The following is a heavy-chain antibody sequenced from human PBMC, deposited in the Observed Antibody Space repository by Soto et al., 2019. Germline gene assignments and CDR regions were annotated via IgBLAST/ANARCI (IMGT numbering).Heavy chain of an antibody. CDR1: GGTFSSYA. V-gene: IGHV1-69*12. CDR2: IIPIFGTA. CDR3: ARDAPSVDIAVAGTRWFDP. J-gene: IGHJ5*02. D-gene: IGHD6-19*01. Sequence: QVQLVQSGAEVKKPGSSVKVSCKASGGTFSSYAISWVRQAPGQGLEWMGGIIPIFGTANYAQKFQGRVTITADESTSTAYMELSSLRSEDTAVYYCARDAPSVDIAVAGTRWFDPWGQGTLDTVSS.